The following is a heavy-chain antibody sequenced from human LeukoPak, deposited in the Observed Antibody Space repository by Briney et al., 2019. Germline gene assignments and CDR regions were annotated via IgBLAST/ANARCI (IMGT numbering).Heavy chain of an antibody. J-gene: IGHJ4*02. CDR1: GYTFTSYG. Sequence: ASVTVSCKASGYTFTSYGISWVRQAPGQGLEWMGWISAYNGNTNYAQKLQGRVTMTTDTSTSTAYMELRSLRSDDTAVYYCARVQSSGYYPGLDYWGQGTLVTVSS. D-gene: IGHD3-22*01. CDR3: ARVQSSGYYPGLDY. CDR2: ISAYNGNT. V-gene: IGHV1-18*01.